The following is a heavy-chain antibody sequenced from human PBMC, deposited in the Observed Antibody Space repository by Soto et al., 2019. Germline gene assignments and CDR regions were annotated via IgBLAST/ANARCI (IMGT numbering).Heavy chain of an antibody. CDR1: GYTFTSYA. Sequence: QVQLVQSGAEVKKPGASVKVSCKASGYTFTSYAMHWVRQAPGQRLEWMGWMNADNGNTKYSQKFQGRVTITRDTSAGTDYLGLSSLRSEDTVVYYCARPRGVVPAASNAFDIWGQGTMVNVS. CDR2: MNADNGNT. CDR3: ARPRGVVPAASNAFDI. D-gene: IGHD2-2*01. J-gene: IGHJ3*02. V-gene: IGHV1-3*01.